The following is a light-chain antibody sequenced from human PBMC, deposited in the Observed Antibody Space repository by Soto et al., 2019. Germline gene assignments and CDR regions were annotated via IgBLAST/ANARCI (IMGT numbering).Light chain of an antibody. V-gene: IGKV3-20*01. Sequence: EIVLTQSPGTLSLSPWERATLSCRASQSVSSSYLAWYQQKPGQAPRLLIYGASSRATGIPDRFSGSGSGTDFTLTISRLEPEDFAVYYCQQYGSSRTWTFGQRTKAE. CDR2: GAS. CDR3: QQYGSSRTWT. CDR1: QSVSSSY. J-gene: IGKJ1*01.